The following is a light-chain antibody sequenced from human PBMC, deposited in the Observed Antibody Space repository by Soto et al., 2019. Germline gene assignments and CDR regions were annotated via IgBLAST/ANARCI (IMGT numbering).Light chain of an antibody. CDR3: AAWDDSLNGVV. J-gene: IGLJ2*01. CDR1: SSNIGDNT. Sequence: QSVLTQLPSASGTPGQRVTISCSGSSSNIGDNTVNWYQQFPGTAPKLLIHSNNERPSGVPERFSGSKSGTSASLAITGLQSEDEADYYCAAWDDSLNGVVFGGGTKLTVL. V-gene: IGLV1-44*01. CDR2: SNN.